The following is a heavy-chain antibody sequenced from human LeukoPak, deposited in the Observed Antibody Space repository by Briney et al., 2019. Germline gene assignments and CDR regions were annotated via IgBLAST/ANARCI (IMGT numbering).Heavy chain of an antibody. J-gene: IGHJ5*02. CDR3: ARGLNMTTVTTLT. CDR2: TYYRSKWYN. CDR1: RDSVSSNSAS. D-gene: IGHD4-17*01. V-gene: IGHV6-1*01. Sequence: SQTLSLTCAISRDSVSSNSASWNWIRQSPSRGLEWLGRTYYRSKWYNDYAVSVKSRIIINSDTSKNQFSLKLSSVTAADTAVYYCARGLNMTTVTTLTWGQGTLVTVSS.